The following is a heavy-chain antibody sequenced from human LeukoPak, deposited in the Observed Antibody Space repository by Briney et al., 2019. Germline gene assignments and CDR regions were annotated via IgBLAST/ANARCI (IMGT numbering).Heavy chain of an antibody. J-gene: IGHJ4*02. V-gene: IGHV4-39*07. D-gene: IGHD5-18*01. Sequence: PSETLSLTCTVSGGSISSSSYYWGWIRQPPGKGLEWIGSIYYSGSAYYNPSLKSRVTISVDTSKNQFSLKLSSVTAADTAVYYCARSRGYSYEIDYWGQGTLVTVSS. CDR1: GGSISSSSYY. CDR3: ARSRGYSYEIDY. CDR2: IYYSGSA.